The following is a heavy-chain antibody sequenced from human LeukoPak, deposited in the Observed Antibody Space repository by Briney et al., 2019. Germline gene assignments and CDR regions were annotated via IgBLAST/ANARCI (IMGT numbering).Heavy chain of an antibody. Sequence: SETLSLTCAVYGGSLSGYHWSWIRQPPGKGLGLIGEINHSGSTNYNPSLKSRATISVDTSKNQFSLKLSSVTAADTAAYYCARVGDGDPGGIDVWGQGTTVTVSS. J-gene: IGHJ6*02. D-gene: IGHD4-17*01. CDR3: ARVGDGDPGGIDV. V-gene: IGHV4-34*01. CDR2: INHSGST. CDR1: GGSLSGYH.